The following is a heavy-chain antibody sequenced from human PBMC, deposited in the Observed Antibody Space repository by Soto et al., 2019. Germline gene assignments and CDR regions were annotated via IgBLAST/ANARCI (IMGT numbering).Heavy chain of an antibody. CDR2: ICNSGTT. Sequence: PSGTMDLTRTSFGGTIRSYVGAGFWQHQGEGLEWIGCICNSGTTNYNPSLKSRVAISIDTQKNQFSLQLSSVTVADTAFYYFAGDGSIGVATRWVSDVWGKGNTVTGS. CDR1: GGTIRSYV. J-gene: IGHJ6*03. V-gene: IGHV4-59*12. CDR3: AGDGSIGVATRWVSDV. D-gene: IGHD2-15*01.